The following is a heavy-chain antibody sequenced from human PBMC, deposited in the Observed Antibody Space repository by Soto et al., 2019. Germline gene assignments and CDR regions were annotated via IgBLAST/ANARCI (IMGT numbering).Heavy chain of an antibody. Sequence: SETLSLTCTVSGASISGYYWSWIRQPPGEGLEWIGYIYYSGSTSYNPSLKSRVTISLDKSTSTAYMELSSLRSEDTAVYYCARDGKWRASPYGMDVWGQGTTVTVSS. CDR2: IYYSGST. V-gene: IGHV4-59*01. J-gene: IGHJ6*02. CDR3: ARDGKWRASPYGMDV. CDR1: GASISGYY. D-gene: IGHD1-26*01.